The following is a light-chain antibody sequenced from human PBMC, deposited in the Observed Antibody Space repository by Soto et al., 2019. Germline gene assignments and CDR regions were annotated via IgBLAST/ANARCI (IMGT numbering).Light chain of an antibody. Sequence: EIVLTQSPGTLSLSPGERATLSCRASQSVSSSDLAWYQHKPGQAPRLLIYGASSRATGITDRFSGSGSGTDFTLTISRLEPEDFAVYYCQQYGSSPHTFGQGTKLEIK. J-gene: IGKJ2*01. V-gene: IGKV3-20*01. CDR3: QQYGSSPHT. CDR1: QSVSSSD. CDR2: GAS.